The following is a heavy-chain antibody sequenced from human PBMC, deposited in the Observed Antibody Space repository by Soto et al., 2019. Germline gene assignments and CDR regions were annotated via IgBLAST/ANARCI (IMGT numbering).Heavy chain of an antibody. V-gene: IGHV3-74*01. CDR1: GFTFSSYW. J-gene: IGHJ6*02. CDR3: ARTTVTTGFYYGMDL. Sequence: PGGSLRLSCAASGFTFSSYWMHWVRQAPGKGLVWVSRMNSDGSTTNYADSVKGRFTISRDNARNTLYLQMNSLRAEDTAVYYCARTTVTTGFYYGMDLWGQGTMVTVSS. D-gene: IGHD4-17*01. CDR2: MNSDGSTT.